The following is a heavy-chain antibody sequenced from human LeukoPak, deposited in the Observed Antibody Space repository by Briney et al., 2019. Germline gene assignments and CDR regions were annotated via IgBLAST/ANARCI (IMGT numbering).Heavy chain of an antibody. CDR1: GGSINSYY. Sequence: SETVSLTCTVSGGSINSYYWSWIRQPPGKGLEWIGYIYPNGGNNYNPSLKSRVTISLDTSKNQFSLKLSSVTAADTAVYFCARRRGGSGCYDYWGPGTLVTVST. CDR3: ARRRGGSGCYDY. CDR2: IYPNGGN. V-gene: IGHV4-59*08. D-gene: IGHD6-19*01. J-gene: IGHJ4*02.